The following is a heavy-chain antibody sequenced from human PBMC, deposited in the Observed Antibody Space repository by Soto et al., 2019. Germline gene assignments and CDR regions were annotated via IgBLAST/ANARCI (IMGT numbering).Heavy chain of an antibody. V-gene: IGHV3-33*01. CDR3: ARDRVGGAFDI. CDR2: IWYDGSNK. Sequence: PGGSLRLSCAASGFTFSSYGMHWVRQAPGKGLEWVAVIWYDGSNKYYADSVKGRFTISRDNSKNTLYPQMNSLRAEDTAVYYCARDRVGGAFDIWGQGTMVTVSS. J-gene: IGHJ3*02. CDR1: GFTFSSYG. D-gene: IGHD1-26*01.